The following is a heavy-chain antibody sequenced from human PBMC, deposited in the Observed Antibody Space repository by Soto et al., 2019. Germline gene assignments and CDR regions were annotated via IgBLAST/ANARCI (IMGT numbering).Heavy chain of an antibody. D-gene: IGHD4-17*01. CDR2: IYHSEST. CDR3: ARDGTTVTDNNPNQYYYYYYGMDV. J-gene: IGHJ6*02. V-gene: IGHV4-38-2*02. CDR1: GYSITSGYY. Sequence: SETLSSPGPASGYSITSGYYWGWIRQPPGKGLEWIGSIYHSESTYYNPSLKSRVTISVDTSKDQFSLKLNSVTAADTAVYYCARDGTTVTDNNPNQYYYYYYGMDVWGQGTTVTVSS.